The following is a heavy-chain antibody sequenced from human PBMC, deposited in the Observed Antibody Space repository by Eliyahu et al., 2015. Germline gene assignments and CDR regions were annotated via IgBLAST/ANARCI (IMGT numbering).Heavy chain of an antibody. V-gene: IGHV4-59*08. CDR3: ASTKYSGYEDDAFDI. Sequence: QVQLQESGPGLVKPSETLSLTCTVSGGSISSYYWSWIRQPPGKGLEWIGYIYYSGSTNYNPSLKSRVTISVDTSKNQFSLKLSSVTAADTAVYYCASTKYSGYEDDAFDIWGQGTMVTVSS. J-gene: IGHJ3*02. CDR2: IYYSGST. CDR1: GGSISSYY. D-gene: IGHD5-12*01.